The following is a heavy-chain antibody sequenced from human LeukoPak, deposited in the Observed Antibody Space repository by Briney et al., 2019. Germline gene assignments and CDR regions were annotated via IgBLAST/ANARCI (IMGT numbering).Heavy chain of an antibody. V-gene: IGHV4-39*07. J-gene: IGHJ4*02. CDR3: ARGPYGDRDY. CDR1: GASTSSASYY. Sequence: SETLSLTCTVSGASTSSASYYWTWIRQPPGRGLEWIGNVWYSGSADYNPSLKSRVTISVDTSKNQFSLKLSSVTAADTAVYYCARGPYGDRDYWGQGTLVTVSS. CDR2: VWYSGSA. D-gene: IGHD4-17*01.